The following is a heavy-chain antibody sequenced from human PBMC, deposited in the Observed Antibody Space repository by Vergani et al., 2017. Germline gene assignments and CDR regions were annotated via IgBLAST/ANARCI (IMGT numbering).Heavy chain of an antibody. V-gene: IGHV3-48*03. CDR1: GFTFSSYE. CDR3: AKVPLGSGWYPYFDY. J-gene: IGHJ4*02. D-gene: IGHD6-19*01. CDR2: ISSSGSTI. Sequence: EVQLLESGGGLVQPGGSLRLSCAASGFTFSSYEMNWVRQAPGKGLEWVSYISSSGSTIYYADSVKGRFTISRDNAKNSLYLQMNSLRAEDTAVYYCAKVPLGSGWYPYFDYWGQGTLVTVSS.